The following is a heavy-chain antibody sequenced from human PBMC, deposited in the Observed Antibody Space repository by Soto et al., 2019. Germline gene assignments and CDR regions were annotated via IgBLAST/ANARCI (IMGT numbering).Heavy chain of an antibody. CDR2: VYYSGTT. Sequence: SETLSLTYTASGGSTNNYYWSWIRQSPGKGLEWIGYVYYSGTTNYNPTLKSRITILVDTSENQFSLKLTSVTAADSAVYYCARHTDDILTGNEALDIWGQGTVVT. V-gene: IGHV4-59*08. CDR3: ARHTDDILTGNEALDI. CDR1: GGSTNNYY. J-gene: IGHJ3*02. D-gene: IGHD3-9*01.